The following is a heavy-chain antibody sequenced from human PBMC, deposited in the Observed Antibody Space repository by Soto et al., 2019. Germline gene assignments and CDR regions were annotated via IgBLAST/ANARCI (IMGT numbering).Heavy chain of an antibody. CDR3: ARESLGGDYPLDY. V-gene: IGHV3-48*03. D-gene: IGHD4-17*01. CDR1: GFTFSNYE. CDR2: ISSSGSTI. Sequence: PGGSLSLSCAASGFTFSNYEMNWVRQAPGKGLEWVSFISSSGSTIFYADSVKGRFTISRDNAKSSLFLQVSSLRADDTAIYYCARESLGGDYPLDYWGQGTLVTVS. J-gene: IGHJ4*02.